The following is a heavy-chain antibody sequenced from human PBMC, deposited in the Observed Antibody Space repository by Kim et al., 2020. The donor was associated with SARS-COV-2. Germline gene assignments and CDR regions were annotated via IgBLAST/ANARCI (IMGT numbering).Heavy chain of an antibody. V-gene: IGHV1-46*01. J-gene: IGHJ3*02. CDR2: SK. Sequence: SKRSEQKFQGRVTMTRDTSTSTVYMELSSLRSEDTAVYYCARGRRDAFDIWGQGTMVTVSS. CDR3: ARGRRDAFDI.